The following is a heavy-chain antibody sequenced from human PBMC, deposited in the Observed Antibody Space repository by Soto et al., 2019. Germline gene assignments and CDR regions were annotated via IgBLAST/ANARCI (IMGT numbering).Heavy chain of an antibody. D-gene: IGHD2-15*01. CDR3: ATLPPRIVVTVLPMPS. CDR1: GDPGSSIHW. J-gene: IGHJ1*01. Sequence: SETLCLTCVVSGDPGSSIHWWTLVRQTPGKGLEWIGEVYHTGTTKYNPSLKNRVTISVDKSNNQFSLDLKSVTAADTAVYYCATLPPRIVVTVLPMPSWGQGTLVTVSS. V-gene: IGHV4-4*02. CDR2: VYHTGTT.